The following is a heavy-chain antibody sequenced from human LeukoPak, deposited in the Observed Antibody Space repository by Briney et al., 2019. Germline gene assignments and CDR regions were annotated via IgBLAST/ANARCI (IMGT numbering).Heavy chain of an antibody. D-gene: IGHD3-22*01. CDR3: ARGATITMFVVVTLAPDY. J-gene: IGHJ4*02. V-gene: IGHV1-2*02. Sequence: ASVKPSCKASGYTFTGYYMHWVRHAPGQGLEWMGWITPNSGDTNYAQTFQGGVTFTRDTSFTTAYMELTTLRSDATAVYYCARGATITMFVVVTLAPDYWGQGTLVSVSS. CDR2: ITPNSGDT. CDR1: GYTFTGYY.